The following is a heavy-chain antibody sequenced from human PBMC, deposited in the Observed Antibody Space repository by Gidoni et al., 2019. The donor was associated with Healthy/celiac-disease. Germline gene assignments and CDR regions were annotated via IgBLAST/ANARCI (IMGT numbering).Heavy chain of an antibody. V-gene: IGHV4-39*01. CDR3: ARQRGYSGYEGY. CDR1: GGSISSSSYY. CDR2: IYYSGST. D-gene: IGHD5-12*01. Sequence: QLQLQESGPGLVKPSETLSLTCTVSGGSISSSSYYWGWIRQPPGKGLEWIGSIYYSGSTYYNPSLKSRVTISVDTSKNQFSLKLSSVTAADTAVYYCARQRGYSGYEGYWGQGTLVTVSS. J-gene: IGHJ4*02.